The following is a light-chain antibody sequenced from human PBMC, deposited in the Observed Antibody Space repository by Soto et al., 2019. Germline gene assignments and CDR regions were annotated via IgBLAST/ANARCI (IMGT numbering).Light chain of an antibody. Sequence: EIVMTQSPATLSVSPGERATLSCRASQSVSSNLAWYQQKPGQAPRLLIYGASTRATGIPARFSGSGSGTEFTLTISSLQSEDCAVYCCQQYNNWWTFGQGTKVELK. CDR3: QQYNNWWT. V-gene: IGKV3-15*01. CDR1: QSVSSN. J-gene: IGKJ1*01. CDR2: GAS.